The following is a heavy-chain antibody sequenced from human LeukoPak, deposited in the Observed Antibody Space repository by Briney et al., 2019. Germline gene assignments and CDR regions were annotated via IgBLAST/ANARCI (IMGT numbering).Heavy chain of an antibody. CDR2: ITGSGGWA. V-gene: IGHV3-23*01. CDR1: GLTFSSYA. D-gene: IGHD5-24*01. Sequence: PGGSLRLSCAASGLTFSSYAMMWLRQAPGKGLEWVSAITGSGGWALYADSVKGRFTISRDNSKNTLYLQMNSLRAEDTAVYYCARALDGSNDYWGQGTLVTVSS. J-gene: IGHJ4*02. CDR3: ARALDGSNDY.